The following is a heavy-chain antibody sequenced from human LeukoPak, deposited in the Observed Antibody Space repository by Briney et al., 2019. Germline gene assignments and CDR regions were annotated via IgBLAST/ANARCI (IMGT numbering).Heavy chain of an antibody. CDR2: ISSSSSTI. J-gene: IGHJ4*02. CDR3: ARGAKRTYYYDSSGYYGFY. D-gene: IGHD3-22*01. V-gene: IGHV3-48*01. Sequence: GGSLRLSCAASGFTFSGYSMNWVRQAPGKGLEWVSYISSSSSTIYYADSVKGRFTISRDNAKNSLYLQMNSLRAEDTAVYYCARGAKRTYYYDSSGYYGFYWGQGTLVTVSS. CDR1: GFTFSGYS.